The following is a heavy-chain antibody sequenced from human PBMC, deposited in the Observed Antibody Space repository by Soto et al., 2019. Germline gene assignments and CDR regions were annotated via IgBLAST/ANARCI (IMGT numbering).Heavy chain of an antibody. CDR3: AGTERWLQYLFDY. J-gene: IGHJ4*02. Sequence: QVQLQESGPGLVKPSQTLSLTCPVSGGSITIGVYYWSWIGQPPGRGLEWIGYIYYSGSTYYNPSLKSRVTISVDTSKNQFSLKLSSVTAADTAVYYCAGTERWLQYLFDYWGQGTLVTVSS. CDR2: IYYSGST. D-gene: IGHD5-12*01. V-gene: IGHV4-30-4*01. CDR1: GGSITIGVYY.